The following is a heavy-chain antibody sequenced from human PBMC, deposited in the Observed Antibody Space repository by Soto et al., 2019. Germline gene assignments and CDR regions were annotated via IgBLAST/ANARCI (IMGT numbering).Heavy chain of an antibody. CDR2: INGVNGNT. CDR3: ARAPRLTQLSA. D-gene: IGHD1-1*01. J-gene: IGHJ5*02. V-gene: IGHV1-3*01. Sequence: QVQLVQSGAEVKKAGASVRISCKASGYTFSTSGMHWVRQAPGPGLEWVGWINGVNGNTKYSQKFQDRVTITRDSSASTAYMELSGLRSEDTGVFYCARAPRLTQLSAWGQGTLVIVSS. CDR1: GYTFSTSG.